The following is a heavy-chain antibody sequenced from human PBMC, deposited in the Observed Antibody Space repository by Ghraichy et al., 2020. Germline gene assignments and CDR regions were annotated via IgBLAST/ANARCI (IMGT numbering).Heavy chain of an antibody. V-gene: IGHV4-34*01. CDR1: GGSFSGYY. CDR3: ARGYCSGGSCYSVYYYYGMDV. D-gene: IGHD2-15*01. CDR2: INHSGST. Sequence: SQTLSLTCAVYGGSFSGYYWSWIRQPPGKGLEWIGEINHSGSTNYNPSLKSRVTISVDTSKNQFSLKLSSVTAADTAVYYCARGYCSGGSCYSVYYYYGMDVWGQGTTVTVSS. J-gene: IGHJ6*02.